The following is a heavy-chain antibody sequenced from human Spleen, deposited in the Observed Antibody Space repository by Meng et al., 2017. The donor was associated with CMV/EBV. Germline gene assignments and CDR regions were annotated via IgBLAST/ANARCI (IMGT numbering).Heavy chain of an antibody. J-gene: IGHJ4*02. CDR1: GYTFSDYG. Sequence: ASVKVSCKASGYTFSDYGISWVRQAPGQGLEWMAWINTDSENTDYAQTLQGRVTVTTDTSTATAYMELRNLKSDDTAVYYCASGGGQQLFMDDPFDYWGQGTLVTVSS. V-gene: IGHV1-18*01. CDR3: ASGGGQQLFMDDPFDY. D-gene: IGHD6-13*01. CDR2: INTDSENT.